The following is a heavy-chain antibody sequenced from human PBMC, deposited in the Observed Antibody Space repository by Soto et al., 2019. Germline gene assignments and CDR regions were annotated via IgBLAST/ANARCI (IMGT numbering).Heavy chain of an antibody. V-gene: IGHV1-2*04. CDR2: INPRSGGT. CDR1: GYTFTDYH. Sequence: QVHLVQSGAEVKKPGASVKVSCKASGYTFTDYHIYWVRQAPGQGLQWLGRINPRSGGTSTAQKFQGWVTMTRDTSISTVYMELTRLRSDDTAVYYCARGYSTEFSDGVCSFFYNHVMDVWGQGTTVTVSS. CDR3: ARGYSTEFSDGVCSFFYNHVMDV. D-gene: IGHD2-8*01. J-gene: IGHJ6*02.